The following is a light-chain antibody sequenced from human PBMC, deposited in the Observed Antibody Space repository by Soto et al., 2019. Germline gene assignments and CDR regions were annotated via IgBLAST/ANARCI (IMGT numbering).Light chain of an antibody. J-gene: IGKJ1*01. Sequence: VLTQSPGTLSLSAGERATLSCRASQSVSKNYLAWYQQKPGQAPRLLIYGASNRATGIPDRFSGSGSGTDFTLTISRLEPEDFAVDDCQQYGSSGTFGQGTKVDIK. CDR2: GAS. CDR1: QSVSKNY. CDR3: QQYGSSGT. V-gene: IGKV3-20*01.